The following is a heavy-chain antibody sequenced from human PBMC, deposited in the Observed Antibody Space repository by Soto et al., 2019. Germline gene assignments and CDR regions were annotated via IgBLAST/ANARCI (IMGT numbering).Heavy chain of an antibody. J-gene: IGHJ4*02. D-gene: IGHD1-26*01. Sequence: EVQLLESGGGLVQPGGSLGLSCAASGFTFSNYAMSWVRQAPGKGLEWVSGIGASGDDTYYADSVKGRFIISRDNSKNTLHLQMNSWRAEDTAVYYCAVRKTGSYFDYWGQGTLVTVSS. CDR3: AVRKTGSYFDY. CDR2: IGASGDDT. V-gene: IGHV3-23*01. CDR1: GFTFSNYA.